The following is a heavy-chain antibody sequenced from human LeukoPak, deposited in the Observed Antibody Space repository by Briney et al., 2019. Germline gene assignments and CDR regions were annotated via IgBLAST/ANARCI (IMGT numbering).Heavy chain of an antibody. CDR3: ARRPPAAAGTFDY. CDR1: GGSISSGGYY. J-gene: IGHJ4*02. CDR2: IYYSGST. V-gene: IGHV4-39*01. Sequence: SETLSLTCTVSGGSISSGGYYWSWIRQHPGKGLEWIGSIYYSGSTYYNPSLKSRVTISVDTSKNQFSLKLSSVTAADTAEYYCARRPPAAAGTFDYWGQGTLVTVSS. D-gene: IGHD6-13*01.